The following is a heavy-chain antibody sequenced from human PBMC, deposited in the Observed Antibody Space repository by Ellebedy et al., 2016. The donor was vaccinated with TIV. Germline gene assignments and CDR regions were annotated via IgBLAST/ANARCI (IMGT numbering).Heavy chain of an antibody. CDR3: AKGRYSTGWYDGMDV. D-gene: IGHD6-19*01. V-gene: IGHV3-23*01. CDR2: IRGSGDSM. CDR1: GFTFSSYA. J-gene: IGHJ6*02. Sequence: PGGSLRLSCAASGFTFSSYAMNWVRQAPGKGLEWVAGIRGSGDSMYYVGSVKGRFTISRDNPKNMLYLQMKSLRAEDTAVYYCAKGRYSTGWYDGMDVWGQGTTVTVSS.